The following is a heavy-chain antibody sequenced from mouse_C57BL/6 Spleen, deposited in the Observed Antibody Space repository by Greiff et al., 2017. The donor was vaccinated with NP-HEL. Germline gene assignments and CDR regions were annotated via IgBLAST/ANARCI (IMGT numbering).Heavy chain of an antibody. CDR2: INPSSGYT. J-gene: IGHJ4*01. CDR3: AREDRYYAMDY. CDR1: GYTFTSYT. Sequence: QVQLQQSGAELARPGASVKMSCKASGYTFTSYTMDWVKQRPGQGLEWIGYINPSSGYTKYNQKFKDKATLTADKSSSTAYMQLSSLTSEDSAVYYCAREDRYYAMDYWGQGTSVTVSS. V-gene: IGHV1-4*01.